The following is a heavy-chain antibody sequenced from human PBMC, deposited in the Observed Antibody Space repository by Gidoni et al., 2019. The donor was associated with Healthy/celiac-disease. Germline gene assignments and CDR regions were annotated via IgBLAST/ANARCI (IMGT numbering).Heavy chain of an antibody. J-gene: IGHJ3*02. Sequence: QVQLQESGPGLVKPSQTLSLTCTVSGGSISSGGYYWSWIRQHPGKGLEWNGYIYYSGSTYYNPSLKSRVTISVDTSKNQFSLKLSSVTAADTAVYYCARSSKQWLVLSAFDIWGQGTMVTVSS. CDR1: GGSISSGGYY. V-gene: IGHV4-31*03. D-gene: IGHD6-19*01. CDR2: IYYSGST. CDR3: ARSSKQWLVLSAFDI.